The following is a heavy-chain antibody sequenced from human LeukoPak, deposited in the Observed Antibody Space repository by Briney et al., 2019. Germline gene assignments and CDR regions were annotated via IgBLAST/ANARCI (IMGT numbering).Heavy chain of an antibody. V-gene: IGHV3-7*01. CDR1: GFSFSSYW. J-gene: IGHJ4*02. CDR3: AREATWSAYNFDY. CDR2: IKQDGSEK. D-gene: IGHD3-3*01. Sequence: GGSLRLSCAASGFSFSSYWMSWVRQAPGKGLEWVANIKQDGSEKYYVDSVKGRFTISRDNAKSSLYLQMNSLRAEDTAVYYCAREATWSAYNFDYWGQGTLVTVSS.